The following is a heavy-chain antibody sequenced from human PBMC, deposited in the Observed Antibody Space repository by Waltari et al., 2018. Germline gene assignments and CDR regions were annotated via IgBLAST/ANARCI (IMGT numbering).Heavy chain of an antibody. CDR2: ITPNSGAT. D-gene: IGHD3-10*01. CDR1: GYTFTADY. V-gene: IGHV1-2*02. Sequence: QVQLVQSGAEVKNPGASVKVSCKASGYTFTADYIHWVRQAPGQGLEWMGWITPNSGATRNAQKFQGRVTMTRDTSISTAYMEVNRLTSDDTAVYYCVRDGVDDGSHNTFDVWGQGTMVTVSS. CDR3: VRDGVDDGSHNTFDV. J-gene: IGHJ3*01.